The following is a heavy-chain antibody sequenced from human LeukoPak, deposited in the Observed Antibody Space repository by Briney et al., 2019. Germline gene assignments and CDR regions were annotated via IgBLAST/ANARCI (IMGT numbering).Heavy chain of an antibody. CDR1: GGSVRTITYY. CDR2: IYYSGAT. J-gene: IGHJ4*02. V-gene: IGHV4-39*01. D-gene: IGHD6-13*01. CDR3: ARLVWQQLVKFEY. Sequence: SQTLSLTCTVSGGSVRTITYYWGWGRQPPGKGLGWIGTIYYSGATYYNPSLKSRVTISVDTSKNQFSLNLRSVTAADTAVYYCARLVWQQLVKFEYWGQGTLVTVAS.